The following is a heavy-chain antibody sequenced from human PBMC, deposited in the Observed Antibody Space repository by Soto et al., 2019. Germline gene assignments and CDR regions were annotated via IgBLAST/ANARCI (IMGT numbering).Heavy chain of an antibody. CDR2: IYTGGGT. CDR3: ARMGQWRVPGDYYYGMDV. D-gene: IGHD6-19*01. V-gene: IGHV3-53*01. Sequence: GGSLRLSCAASGLTVSSNYMNWVRQAPGKGLEWVSLIYTGGGTYYADSVKGRFTVSRDNSKNTLYLQMNSLRAEDTAVYYCARMGQWRVPGDYYYGMDVWGQGTSVTVSS. CDR1: GLTVSSNY. J-gene: IGHJ6*02.